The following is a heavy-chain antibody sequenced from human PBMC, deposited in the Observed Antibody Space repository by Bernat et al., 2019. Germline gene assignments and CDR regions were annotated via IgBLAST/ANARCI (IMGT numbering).Heavy chain of an antibody. J-gene: IGHJ4*02. Sequence: EVQLLDSGGGLVQPGGSLRLSCSASGFTFASYGMSWVRQAPGKGPEWVAGIGDSGDYIYYADSVKGRFTISRDNSKNTLYLQMNSLRAEDTAVYYCVSPSPARYDYWGQGTLVTVSS. V-gene: IGHV3-23*01. CDR2: IGDSGDYI. CDR1: GFTFASYG. CDR3: VSPSPARYDY.